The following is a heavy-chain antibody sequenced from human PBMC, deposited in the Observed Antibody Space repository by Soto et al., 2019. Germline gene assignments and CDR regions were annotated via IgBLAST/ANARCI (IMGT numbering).Heavy chain of an antibody. J-gene: IGHJ4*02. V-gene: IGHV1-69*02. CDR2: IIPILGIA. D-gene: IGHD1-26*01. Sequence: QVQLVQSGAEVKKPGSSVKVSCKASGGTFSRYTISWVRQAPGQGLEWMGRIIPILGIANYAQKFQGRVTITADKSTSTAYMELSSLRSEDTAVYYCAVYSGSYGSTFDYWGQGTLVTVSS. CDR3: AVYSGSYGSTFDY. CDR1: GGTFSRYT.